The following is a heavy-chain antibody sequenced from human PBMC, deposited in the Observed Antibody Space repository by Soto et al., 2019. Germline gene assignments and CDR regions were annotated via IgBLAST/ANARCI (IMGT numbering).Heavy chain of an antibody. D-gene: IGHD3-9*01. J-gene: IGHJ5*02. CDR3: VKVSTFYDILTGYYSTNFFDP. Sequence: GGSLRLSCSASGFTFSEYSMHWVRQAPGKGLQYVSTISSDGDITYYADSVKGRFTISRDNSKNTLYLQMNSLRPEDTAVYYCVKVSTFYDILTGYYSTNFFDPWGQGTMVTV. V-gene: IGHV3-64D*06. CDR1: GFTFSEYS. CDR2: ISSDGDIT.